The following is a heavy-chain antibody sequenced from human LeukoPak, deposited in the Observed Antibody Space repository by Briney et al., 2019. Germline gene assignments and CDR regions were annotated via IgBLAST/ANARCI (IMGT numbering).Heavy chain of an antibody. D-gene: IGHD5-18*01. J-gene: IGHJ4*02. CDR3: AKASGYTYEYPFDF. Sequence: GGSLRLSCAASEFTFRSYAMSWVRQAPGKGLEWVSTISISVGNTYYADSVKGRFTISRDNSKNTLYLQINSLRAEDTAAYFCAKASGYTYEYPFDFWGQGTLVTVSS. CDR2: ISISVGNT. CDR1: EFTFRSYA. V-gene: IGHV3-23*01.